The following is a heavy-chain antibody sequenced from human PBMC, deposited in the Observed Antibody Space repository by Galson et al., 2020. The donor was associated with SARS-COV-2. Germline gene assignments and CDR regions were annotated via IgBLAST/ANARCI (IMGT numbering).Heavy chain of an antibody. CDR3: ARQRSHVTMIVVVIPEEFDY. CDR2: IYYSGST. Sequence: ASETLSLTCTVSGGSISSSSYYWGWIRQPPGKGLEWIGSIYYSGSTYYNPSLKSRVTISLDTSKNQFSLKLSSVTAADTAVYYCARQRSHVTMIVVVIPEEFDYWGQGTLVTVSS. V-gene: IGHV4-39*01. CDR1: GGSISSSSYY. J-gene: IGHJ4*02. D-gene: IGHD3-22*01.